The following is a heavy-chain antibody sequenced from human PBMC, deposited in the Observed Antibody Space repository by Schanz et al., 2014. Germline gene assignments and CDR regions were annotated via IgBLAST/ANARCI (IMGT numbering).Heavy chain of an antibody. CDR3: ARPLGPNYYYYGLDV. CDR1: GGSISSGGYS. Sequence: QVQLQESGPGLVKPSQTLSLTCAVSGGSISSGGYSWNWIRQPPGKGLEWIVYIYYSGSTYYNPSRRSRFTKALYPSKNNFPLKRTAVTAEDTAVYYCARPLGPNYYYYGLDVWGQGTTVTVSS. J-gene: IGHJ6*02. CDR2: IYYSGST. V-gene: IGHV4-30-4*07.